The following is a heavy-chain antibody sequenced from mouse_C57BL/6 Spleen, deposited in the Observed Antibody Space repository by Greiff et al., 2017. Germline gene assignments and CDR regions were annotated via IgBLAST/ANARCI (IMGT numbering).Heavy chain of an antibody. D-gene: IGHD2-4*01. J-gene: IGHJ2*01. CDR3: ARYERYYDYDDYFDY. CDR1: GYTFTSYW. V-gene: IGHV1-64*01. Sequence: QVQLQQPGAELVKPGASVKLSCKASGYTFTSYWMHWVKQRPGQGLEWIGMIHPNSGSTNYNEKFKSKATLTVDKSSSTAYMQLSSLTSEDSAVYYCARYERYYDYDDYFDYWGQGTTLTVSS. CDR2: IHPNSGST.